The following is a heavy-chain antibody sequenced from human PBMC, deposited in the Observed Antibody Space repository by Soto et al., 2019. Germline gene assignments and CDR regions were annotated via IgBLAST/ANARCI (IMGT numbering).Heavy chain of an antibody. CDR3: ARDWAYSTTQEFDS. J-gene: IGHJ4*02. V-gene: IGHV3-66*01. Sequence: GVSLRLSFAASGFTVTSNYMSWVRQAPGKGLEWVSVIYSGGGTYYADSVKGRFTISRDNSKNTLYLQMNSLRVEDTAVYYCARDWAYSTTQEFDSWGQGALVTVSS. CDR1: GFTVTSNY. CDR2: IYSGGGT. D-gene: IGHD5-12*01.